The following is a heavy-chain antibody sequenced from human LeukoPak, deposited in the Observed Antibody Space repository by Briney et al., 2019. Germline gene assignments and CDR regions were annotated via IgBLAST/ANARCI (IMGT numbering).Heavy chain of an antibody. CDR1: GGTFSSYA. V-gene: IGHV1-69*06. CDR2: IIPIFGTA. CDR3: ARSGEPGIAVAAPPEDWFDP. D-gene: IGHD6-19*01. Sequence: GASVKVSCKASGGTFSSYAISWVRQAPGQGLEWMGGIIPIFGTANYAQKFQGRVTITADKSTSTAYMELRSLRSDDTAVYYCARSGEPGIAVAAPPEDWFDPWGQGTLVTVSS. J-gene: IGHJ5*02.